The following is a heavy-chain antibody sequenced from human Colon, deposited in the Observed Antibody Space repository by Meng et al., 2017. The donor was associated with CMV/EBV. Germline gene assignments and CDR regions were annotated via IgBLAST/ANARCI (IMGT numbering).Heavy chain of an antibody. V-gene: IGHV1-69*12. Sequence: QVPPVQSGAEAKEPWSSVEVSCKAFGAILSKFDVTWVRQGPGQRLEWVGGILPIFNKPYYAQKFQDRVTVTVDQSANTVYMELSSLRSDDTALYYCTFRESGSDYWGQGTLVTVSS. J-gene: IGHJ4*02. CDR1: GAILSKFD. CDR3: TFRESGSDY. D-gene: IGHD3-10*01. CDR2: ILPIFNKP.